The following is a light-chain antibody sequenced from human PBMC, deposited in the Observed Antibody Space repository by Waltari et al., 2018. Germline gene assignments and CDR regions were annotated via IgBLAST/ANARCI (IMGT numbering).Light chain of an antibody. V-gene: IGLV2-14*03. CDR1: SSHLGVSNY. CDR3: SSYTSSGTPVV. Sequence: QSALTHPASVSGSPGQPTTISCPATSSHLGVSNYVSWYQQYPGTAPKLMVYDVSKRPSGVSNRFSGSKSGNTASLTISGLQAEDEADYYCSSYTSSGTPVVFGGGTKLTVL. CDR2: DVS. J-gene: IGLJ2*01.